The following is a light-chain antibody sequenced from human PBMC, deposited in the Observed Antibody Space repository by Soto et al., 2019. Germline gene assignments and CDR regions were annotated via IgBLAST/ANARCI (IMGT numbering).Light chain of an antibody. V-gene: IGLV2-14*01. J-gene: IGLJ1*01. CDR1: SSDVGGYNY. CDR3: SSYTSSSTPVV. Sequence: QSVLTQPASVSGSPGQSITIPCTGTSSDVGGYNYVSWYQQHPGKAPKLIIYEVSNRPSGVSNRFSGSKSGNTASLTISGLQAGDEADYYCSSYTSSSTPVVFGTWPKVTVL. CDR2: EVS.